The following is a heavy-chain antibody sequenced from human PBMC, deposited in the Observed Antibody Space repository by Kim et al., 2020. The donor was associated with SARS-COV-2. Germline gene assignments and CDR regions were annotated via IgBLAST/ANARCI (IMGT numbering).Heavy chain of an antibody. CDR3: AKDLRGVTTYYYYGMDV. J-gene: IGHJ6*02. CDR2: ISWDGGST. Sequence: GGSLRLSCAASGFTFDDYTMHWVRQAPGKGLEWVSLISWDGGSTYYADSVKGRFTISRDNSKNSLYLQMNSLRTEDTALYYCAKDLRGVTTYYYYGMDVWGQGTTVTVSS. D-gene: IGHD3-10*01. V-gene: IGHV3-43*01. CDR1: GFTFDDYT.